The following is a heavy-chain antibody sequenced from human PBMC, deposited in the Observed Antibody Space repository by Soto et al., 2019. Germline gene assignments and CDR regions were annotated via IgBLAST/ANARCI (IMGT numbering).Heavy chain of an antibody. CDR2: IYYSGST. V-gene: IGHV4-30-4*01. J-gene: IGHJ5*02. CDR3: ARGEYCDILTGYYGWFDP. Sequence: QVQLQESGPGLVKPSQTLSLTCTVSGGSISSGDYYWSWIRQPPGKGLEWIGYIYYSGSTYYNPSLKSRVTISVDTSKNQCSLKLSSVTAADTAVYYCARGEYCDILTGYYGWFDPWGQGTLVTVSS. D-gene: IGHD3-9*01. CDR1: GGSISSGDYY.